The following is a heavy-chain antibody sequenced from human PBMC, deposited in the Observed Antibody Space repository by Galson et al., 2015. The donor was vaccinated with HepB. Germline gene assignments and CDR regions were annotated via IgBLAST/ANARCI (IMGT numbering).Heavy chain of an antibody. Sequence: SLRLSCAASGFTFRNYGMHWVRQAPGKGLEWVAVIWHDGSNKYYADSVKGRFTISRDNSKSTLYLQMNSLRPEDTAVYYCAKDGVFSGYDLDHWGQGTLVTVSS. J-gene: IGHJ4*02. V-gene: IGHV3-33*06. CDR1: GFTFRNYG. CDR3: AKDGVFSGYDLDH. D-gene: IGHD5-12*01. CDR2: IWHDGSNK.